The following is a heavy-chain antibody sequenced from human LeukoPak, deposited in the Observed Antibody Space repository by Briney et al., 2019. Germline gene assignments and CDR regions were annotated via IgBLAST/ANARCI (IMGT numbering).Heavy chain of an antibody. CDR2: ISGNNGNT. CDR1: GYTFTTYG. Sequence: ASVKVSCKASGYTFTTYGITWVRQAPGQGLEWMGWISGNNGNTNYEQKLQGRVTMTTDTSTSTAYMEMRSLSADDTAVCYCARARGDSSSWYVLYWGQGTLVTVSS. CDR3: ARARGDSSSWYVLY. V-gene: IGHV1-18*01. J-gene: IGHJ4*02. D-gene: IGHD6-13*01.